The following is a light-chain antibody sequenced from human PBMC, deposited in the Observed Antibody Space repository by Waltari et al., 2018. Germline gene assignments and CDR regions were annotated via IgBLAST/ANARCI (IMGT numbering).Light chain of an antibody. V-gene: IGKV1-12*01. CDR3: QQANSFPTT. CDR1: QDVRTW. Sequence: DIQMTQSPSSVSASVGDRVTITCRAGQDVRTWLAWYQQKPGKAPKLLIYGASSLQSGVPSRFSGSVSGTEFTLTIRSLQPEDFGTYYCQQANSFPTTFGPGTRVDIK. J-gene: IGKJ3*01. CDR2: GAS.